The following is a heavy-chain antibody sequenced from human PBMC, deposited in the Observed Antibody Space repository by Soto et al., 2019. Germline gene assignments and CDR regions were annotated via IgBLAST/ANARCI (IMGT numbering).Heavy chain of an antibody. D-gene: IGHD2-2*01. J-gene: IGHJ6*02. Sequence: QVQLQESGPGLVKPSGTLSLTCAVPGGSISSSNWWSWVREPPGKGLEWIGEIYHSGSPNYNPSLKRRVTISVDKSKNQFPPKLSFVTAADTAVYYCARNSPLVVPAAMNHEGKGDYYYGMDVWGQGTTVTVSS. CDR1: GGSISSSNW. CDR3: ARNSPLVVPAAMNHEGKGDYYYGMDV. V-gene: IGHV4-4*02. CDR2: IYHSGSP.